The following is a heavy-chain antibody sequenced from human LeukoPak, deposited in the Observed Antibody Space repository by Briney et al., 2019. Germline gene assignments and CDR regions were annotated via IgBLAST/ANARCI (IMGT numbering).Heavy chain of an antibody. J-gene: IGHJ4*02. CDR1: GFTFSSYG. CDR2: ISSSSSTI. Sequence: GGSLRLSCAASGFTFSSYGMSWVRQAPGKGLEWVSYISSSSSTIYYADSVKGRFTISRDNAKNSLYLQMNSLRAEDTAVYYCARGVERWLQVPFDYWGQGTLVTVSS. D-gene: IGHD5-24*01. CDR3: ARGVERWLQVPFDY. V-gene: IGHV3-48*04.